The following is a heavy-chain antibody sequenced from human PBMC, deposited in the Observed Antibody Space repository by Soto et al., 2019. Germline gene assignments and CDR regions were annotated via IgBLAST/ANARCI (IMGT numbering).Heavy chain of an antibody. V-gene: IGHV3-72*01. CDR3: ARARRGYPPDE. CDR1: GFSFRDYY. D-gene: IGHD3-22*01. Sequence: PGGSLRLSCAASGFSFRDYYMDWVRQAPGMGLEWVARIKNKLNSYTVEYAASLEGRFTISRDDSKNSVYLQMNSLKTEDTAVYFCARARRGYPPDEWGQGTLGTVAS. CDR2: IKNKLNSYTV. J-gene: IGHJ4*02.